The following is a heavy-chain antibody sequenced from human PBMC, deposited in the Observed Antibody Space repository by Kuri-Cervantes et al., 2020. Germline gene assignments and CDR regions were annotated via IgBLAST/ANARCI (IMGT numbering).Heavy chain of an antibody. CDR3: ARDRSYYFGMDV. V-gene: IGHV1-69*06. CDR1: GGTFSNYD. CDR2: IIPFFGTA. J-gene: IGHJ6*02. Sequence: SVKVSCKASGGTFSNYDMRWVRQAPGQGLEWMGGIIPFFGTANYAQKFQGRVTITADKSTSTVYLELKSLRSDDTGVYYCARDRSYYFGMDVWGQGTTVTVSS.